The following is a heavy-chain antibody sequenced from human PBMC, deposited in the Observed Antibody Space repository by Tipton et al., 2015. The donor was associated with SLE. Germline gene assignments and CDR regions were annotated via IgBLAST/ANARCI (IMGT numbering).Heavy chain of an antibody. D-gene: IGHD6-6*01. V-gene: IGHV4-4*07. CDR2: IYTSGST. Sequence: TLSLTCTVSGGSISSYYWSWIRQPAGKGLEWIGHIYTSGSTNYNPSLKSRVTISVDTSKNQFSLKLSSVTAADTAVYYCALKQLARGAFDIWGQGTMVTVSS. J-gene: IGHJ3*02. CDR3: ALKQLARGAFDI. CDR1: GGSISSYY.